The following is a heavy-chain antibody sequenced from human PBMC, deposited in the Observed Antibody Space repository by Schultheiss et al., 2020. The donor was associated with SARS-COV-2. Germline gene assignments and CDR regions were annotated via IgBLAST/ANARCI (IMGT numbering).Heavy chain of an antibody. J-gene: IGHJ6*02. CDR3: ARDPPPPHTWLLPHTLLDGMDV. CDR2: INPSGGST. CDR1: GYTFTSYY. Sequence: ASVKVSCKASGYTFTSYYMHWVRQAPGQGLEWMGIINPSGGSTSYAQKFQGWVTMTRDTSISTAYMELSRLRSDDTAVYYCARDPPPPHTWLLPHTLLDGMDVWGQGTTVTVSS. D-gene: IGHD3-22*01. V-gene: IGHV1-46*01.